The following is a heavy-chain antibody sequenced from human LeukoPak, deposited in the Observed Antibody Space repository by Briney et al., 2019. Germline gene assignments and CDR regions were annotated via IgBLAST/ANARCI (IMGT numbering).Heavy chain of an antibody. CDR3: AREYDSSWPS. CDR1: GFNFRTYA. D-gene: IGHD3-22*01. V-gene: IGHV3-23*01. Sequence: GGSLRLPCAASGFNFRTYAXSWVRQAPXXXXEWVSAISDDSGKIYYADSVKGRFTISRDNSKSTLFMQMNSLRAEDTAVYYCAREYDSSWPSWGQGTLVTVSS. CDR2: ISDDSGKI. J-gene: IGHJ5*02.